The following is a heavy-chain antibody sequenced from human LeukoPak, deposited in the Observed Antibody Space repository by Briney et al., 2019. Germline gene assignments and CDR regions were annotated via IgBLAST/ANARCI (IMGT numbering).Heavy chain of an antibody. D-gene: IGHD3-10*01. J-gene: IGHJ6*02. CDR3: ARHFHPPDHFGELLEIHYYYGMGV. CDR2: IYPGDSDT. Sequence: GESLKISCKGSGYSFTSYWIGWVRQMPGKGLEWMGIIYPGDSDTRYSPSFQGQVTISADKSISTAYLQWSSLKASDTAMYYCARHFHPPDHFGELLEIHYYYGMGVWGQGATVTVSS. CDR1: GYSFTSYW. V-gene: IGHV5-51*01.